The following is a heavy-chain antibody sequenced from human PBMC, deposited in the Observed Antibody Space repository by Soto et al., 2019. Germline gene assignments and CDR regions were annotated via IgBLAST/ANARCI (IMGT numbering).Heavy chain of an antibody. V-gene: IGHV3-11*01. Sequence: GGSLRLSCAASGFIFSDYYMSWIRQAPGKGLEWVSYISSSGGTIYYADSVKGRFTISRDNAKNSLYLQMNSLRAEDTAVYYCARDRMYSSTWYSYWGQGTLVTVSS. CDR2: ISSSGGTI. CDR3: ARDRMYSSTWYSY. D-gene: IGHD6-13*01. CDR1: GFIFSDYY. J-gene: IGHJ4*02.